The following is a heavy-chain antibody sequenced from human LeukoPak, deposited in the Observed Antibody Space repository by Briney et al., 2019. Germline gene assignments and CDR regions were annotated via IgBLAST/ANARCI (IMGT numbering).Heavy chain of an antibody. CDR2: IYSGGTT. CDR3: ARETCSGGSCYSHYYGMDV. Sequence: GGSLRLSCAASGFTISNNYMSWVRQAPGRGLEWVSVIYSGGTTHYAASVKGGFTISRDNSKNTLYLQMNSLRVEDTAVYYCARETCSGGSCYSHYYGMDVWGQGTTVTVSS. CDR1: GFTISNNY. D-gene: IGHD2-15*01. V-gene: IGHV3-66*01. J-gene: IGHJ6*02.